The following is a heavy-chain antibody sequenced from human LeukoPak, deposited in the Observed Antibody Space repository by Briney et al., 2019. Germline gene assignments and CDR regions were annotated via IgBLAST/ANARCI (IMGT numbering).Heavy chain of an antibody. J-gene: IGHJ4*02. CDR2: INQDGSEK. Sequence: PGGSLRLSCAASGFTFSSYWMSWVRQAPGKGLEWVANINQDGSEKNYVDSVKGRFTISRDNAKNSLFLQMNSLRAEDTAVYYCATNSGWRFDYWGQGTLVTVSS. CDR3: ATNSGWRFDY. CDR1: GFTFSSYW. V-gene: IGHV3-7*02. D-gene: IGHD1-1*01.